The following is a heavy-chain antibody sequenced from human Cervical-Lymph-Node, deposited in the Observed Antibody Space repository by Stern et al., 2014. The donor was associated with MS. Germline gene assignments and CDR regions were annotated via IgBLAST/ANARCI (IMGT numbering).Heavy chain of an antibody. Sequence: VQLVESGAEVKKPGSSVKVSCKASGGTFNTYTITWVRQAPGQRLEWMGRIIPMFGLAKYAQKFQGRVTITADKSTSTAYMALSSLRSEDTAVYYCARVADIVVVPTDNDMDVWGQGTTVTVSS. CDR2: IIPMFGLA. CDR1: GGTFNTYT. CDR3: ARVADIVVVPTDNDMDV. J-gene: IGHJ6*02. V-gene: IGHV1-69*09. D-gene: IGHD2-2*01.